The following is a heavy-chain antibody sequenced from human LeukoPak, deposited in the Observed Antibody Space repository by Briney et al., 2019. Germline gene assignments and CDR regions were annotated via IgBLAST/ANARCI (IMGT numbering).Heavy chain of an antibody. CDR3: ARHCSSTSCYAGFDY. CDR2: IYPGDSDT. CDR1: GYSFTSYW. V-gene: IGHV5-51*01. J-gene: IGHJ4*02. D-gene: IGHD2-2*01. Sequence: GESLKISCKGSGYSFTSYWIGLVRQMPGKVLELMGIIYPGDSDTRYSPSFQGQVTISADKSISTAYLQWSSLKASDTAMYYCARHCSSTSCYAGFDYWGQGTLVTVSS.